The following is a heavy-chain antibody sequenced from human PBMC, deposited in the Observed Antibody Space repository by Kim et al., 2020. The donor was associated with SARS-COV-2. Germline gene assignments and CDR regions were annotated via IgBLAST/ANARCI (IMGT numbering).Heavy chain of an antibody. D-gene: IGHD6-19*01. V-gene: IGHV4-34*01. CDR1: GGSFSGYY. Sequence: SETLSLTCAVYGGSFSGYYWSWIRQPPGKGLEWIGEINHSGSTNYNPSLKSRVTISVDTSKNQFSLKLSSVTAADTAVYYCATGQYSSGWYTNTGWGQGTLVTVSS. J-gene: IGHJ4*02. CDR3: ATGQYSSGWYTNTG. CDR2: INHSGST.